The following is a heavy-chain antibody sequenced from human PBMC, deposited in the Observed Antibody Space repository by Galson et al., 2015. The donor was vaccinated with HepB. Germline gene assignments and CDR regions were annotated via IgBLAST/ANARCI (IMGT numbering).Heavy chain of an antibody. CDR1: GHSFSNYW. CDR2: IDPTDAYS. D-gene: IGHD2-2*01. V-gene: IGHV5-10-1*01. CDR3: ASGGCSSTSCYAFDV. Sequence: QSGAEVKKPGESLKISCQSSGHSFSNYWITWVRQMPGKGLQWRGKIDPTDAYSHYSPSFQGHVTISYDKSITTAYLQWSSLKASDTAMYYCASGGCSSTSCYAFDVWGQGTLVTVSS. J-gene: IGHJ3*01.